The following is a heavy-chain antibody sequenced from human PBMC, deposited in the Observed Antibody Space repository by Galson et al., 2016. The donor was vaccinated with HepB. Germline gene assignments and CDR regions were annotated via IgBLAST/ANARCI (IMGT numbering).Heavy chain of an antibody. CDR3: ARRRRYSSSAFDY. J-gene: IGHJ4*02. V-gene: IGHV5-51*01. D-gene: IGHD6-6*01. CDR2: IYPGDSDS. Sequence: QSGAEVKKPGESLKISCKGSGYSFTSYWIGWVRQMPGKGLEWMGIIYPGDSDSRYSPSFQGQVTFSAVKSFTTAFLQWSSLKASHTAMYYCARRRRYSSSAFDYWGQGSLVTVST. CDR1: GYSFTSYW.